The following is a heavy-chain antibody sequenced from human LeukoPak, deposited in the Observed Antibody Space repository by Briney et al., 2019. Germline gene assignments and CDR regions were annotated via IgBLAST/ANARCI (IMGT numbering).Heavy chain of an antibody. CDR3: ARDRRGIAAAAWFDP. CDR1: GGTFSSYA. CDR2: IIPIFGTA. V-gene: IGHV1-69*01. Sequence: ASVKVSCKASGGTFSSYAISWVRQAPGQGLEWMGGIIPIFGTANYAQKFQGRVTITADESTSTAYMELSGLRSEDTAVYYCARDRRGIAAAAWFDPWGQGTLVTVSS. D-gene: IGHD6-13*01. J-gene: IGHJ5*02.